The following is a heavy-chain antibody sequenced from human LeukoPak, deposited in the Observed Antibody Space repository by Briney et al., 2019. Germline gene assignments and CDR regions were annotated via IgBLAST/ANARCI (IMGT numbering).Heavy chain of an antibody. CDR2: IKSKTDGGTT. J-gene: IGHJ4*02. CDR1: GFTFSNAW. CDR3: TTANVLLWFGELLLHDY. V-gene: IGHV3-15*01. Sequence: GGSLRLSCAASGFTFSNAWMSWVRQAPGKGLEWVGRIKSKTDGGTTDYAAPVKGRFTISRDDSKNTLYLQMNSLKTEDTAVYDCTTANVLLWFGELLLHDYWGQGTLVTVSS. D-gene: IGHD3-10*01.